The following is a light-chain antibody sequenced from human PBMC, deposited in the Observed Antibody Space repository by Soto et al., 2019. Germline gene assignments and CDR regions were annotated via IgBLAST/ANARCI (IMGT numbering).Light chain of an antibody. V-gene: IGKV1-5*01. CDR1: QSISSW. CDR2: GAS. Sequence: DIQLTQPPSTLSASVGARVTITCRASQSISSWFAWYQQKPGKAPKLLIYGASSLASGVPSRFSGSGSGTEFPLTISSLQPDCFATYICQQYNSYPYTFGRGTKLEIK. J-gene: IGKJ2*01. CDR3: QQYNSYPYT.